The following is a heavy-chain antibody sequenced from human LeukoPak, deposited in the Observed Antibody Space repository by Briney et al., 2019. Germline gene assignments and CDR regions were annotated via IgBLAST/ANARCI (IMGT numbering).Heavy chain of an antibody. CDR3: VKRIGGTPDY. J-gene: IGHJ4*02. CDR1: GFTFSSYA. V-gene: IGHV3-23*01. Sequence: GGSLRLSCAASGFTFSSYAMTWVRQAPGKGLEWVSAIGGDGRGRDYADSVKGRFTISRDNSKNTLYLQMNSLRADDTALYYCVKRIGGTPDYWGLGTLVAV. D-gene: IGHD3-3*01. CDR2: IGGDGRGR.